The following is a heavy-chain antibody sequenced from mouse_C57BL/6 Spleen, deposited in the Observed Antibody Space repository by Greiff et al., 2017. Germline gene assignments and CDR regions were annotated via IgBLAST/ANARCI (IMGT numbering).Heavy chain of an antibody. CDR2: IYPGDGDT. D-gene: IGHD1-1*01. J-gene: IGHJ2*01. V-gene: IGHV1-80*01. CDR3: ASGITTVVAPFDY. CDR1: GYAFSSYW. Sequence: QLQESGAELVKPGASVKISCKASGYAFSSYWMNWVKQRPGKGLEWIGQIYPGDGDTNYNGKFKGKATLTADKSSSTAYMQLSSLTSEDSAVYFCASGITTVVAPFDYWGQGTTLTVSS.